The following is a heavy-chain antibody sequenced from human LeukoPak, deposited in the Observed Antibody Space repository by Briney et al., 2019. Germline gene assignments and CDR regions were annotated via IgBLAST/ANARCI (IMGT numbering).Heavy chain of an antibody. CDR1: GFIFSSNW. J-gene: IGHJ4*02. CDR3: ARSRGDY. V-gene: IGHV3-7*01. CDR2: IKQDGSEK. Sequence: PGGSLRLSCAASGFIFSSNWMSWVRQAPGRWLEWVANIKQDGSEKYYVDSVKGRFTISRDNAKNSLYLQMNSLRAEDTAVYYCARSRGDYWGQGTLVTVSS. D-gene: IGHD3-10*01.